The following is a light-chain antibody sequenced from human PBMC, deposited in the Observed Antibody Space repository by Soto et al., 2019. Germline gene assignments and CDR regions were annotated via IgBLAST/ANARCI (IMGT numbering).Light chain of an antibody. Sequence: ESVWTQSPGTLSLAPGERAALCCGGSQSGSSSYLAWYQQKPGQAPRLLIYGASSRATGIPDRFSGSGSGTAFTPTIRTLEPEALAVYYCQQYGSSRTTFGQGTRLENK. CDR2: GAS. CDR1: QSGSSSY. V-gene: IGKV3-20*01. J-gene: IGKJ5*01. CDR3: QQYGSSRTT.